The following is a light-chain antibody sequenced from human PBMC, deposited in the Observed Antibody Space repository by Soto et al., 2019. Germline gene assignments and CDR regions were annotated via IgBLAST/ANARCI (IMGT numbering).Light chain of an antibody. V-gene: IGLV1-40*01. Sequence: QSVLTQPPSVSGAAGQRVTISCTGSSSNIGAVFDVHWYQQLPGTAPKLLIYSNTNRPSGVPDRFSGSKSGTSASLAITGLQAEDEADYYCQAYVNGLSASDVVFGGGTKVTVL. CDR3: QAYVNGLSASDVV. J-gene: IGLJ2*01. CDR2: SNT. CDR1: SSNIGAVFD.